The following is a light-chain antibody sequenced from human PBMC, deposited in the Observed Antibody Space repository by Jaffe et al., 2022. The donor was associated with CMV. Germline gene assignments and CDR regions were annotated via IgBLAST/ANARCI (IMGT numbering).Light chain of an antibody. V-gene: IGKV2-28*01. CDR1: QSLLHSDGYNY. CDR3: MQALQAPPT. CDR2: LGS. J-gene: IGKJ1*01. Sequence: DIVMTQSPLSLSVTPGEPASISCRSSQSLLHSDGYNYLDWYLQKPGQSPHLLIYLGSFRASGVPDRFSTSGSGTDFTLQISRVEAEDVGVYYCMQALQAPPTFGQGTKVEVK.